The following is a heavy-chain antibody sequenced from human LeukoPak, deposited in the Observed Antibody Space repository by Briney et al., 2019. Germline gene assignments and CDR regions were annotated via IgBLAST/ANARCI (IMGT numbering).Heavy chain of an antibody. V-gene: IGHV4-31*03. CDR3: ARNGYSGYVDY. CDR2: IYYSGST. CDR1: GGSISSGGYY. J-gene: IGHJ4*02. D-gene: IGHD1-26*01. Sequence: SETLSPTCTVSGGSISSGGYYWSWIRQHPGKGLEWIGYIYYSGSTYYNPSLKSRVTISVDTSKNQFSLKLSSVTAADTAVYYCARNGYSGYVDYWGQGTLVTVSS.